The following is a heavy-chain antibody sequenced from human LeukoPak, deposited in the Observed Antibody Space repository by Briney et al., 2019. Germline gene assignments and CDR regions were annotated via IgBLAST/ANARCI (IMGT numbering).Heavy chain of an antibody. J-gene: IGHJ4*02. V-gene: IGHV1-18*01. D-gene: IGHD6-19*01. CDR1: GYTFTSYG. CDR3: ARGPGIAVAGSNWY. Sequence: GASVKVCCKASGYTFTSYGISWVRQAPGQGLEWMGWISAYNGNTNYAQKLQGRVTMTTDTSTSTAYMELRSLRSDDTAVYYCARGPGIAVAGSNWYWGQGTLVTVSS. CDR2: ISAYNGNT.